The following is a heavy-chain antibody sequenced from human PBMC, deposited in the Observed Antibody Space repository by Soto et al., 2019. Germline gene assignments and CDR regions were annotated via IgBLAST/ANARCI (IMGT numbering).Heavy chain of an antibody. D-gene: IGHD5-18*01. CDR1: GYTFTSYG. CDR2: ISAYNGNT. Sequence: QVQLVQSGAEVKKPGASVKVSCKASGYTFTSYGISWVRQAPGQGLEWMGWISAYNGNTNYAQKLQGRVTMTTATSTSTAYMELMSLRSDDSAVYYCASSLLVGYGLEGESDWGQGTLVTVSS. J-gene: IGHJ4*02. CDR3: ASSLLVGYGLEGESD. V-gene: IGHV1-18*01.